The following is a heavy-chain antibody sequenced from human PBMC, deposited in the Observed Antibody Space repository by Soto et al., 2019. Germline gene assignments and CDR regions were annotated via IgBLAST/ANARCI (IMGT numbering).Heavy chain of an antibody. CDR1: GGSISSGDYY. CDR3: ARGRYCSGGSCYLTDYGMDV. D-gene: IGHD2-15*01. J-gene: IGHJ6*02. V-gene: IGHV4-30-4*01. Sequence: PSETLSLTCTVSGGSISSGDYYWVWIRHPPGKGLEWIGYIYYSGSTYYNPSLKSRVTISVDTSKNQFSLKLSSVTAADTAVYYCARGRYCSGGSCYLTDYGMDVWGQGTTVTVSS. CDR2: IYYSGST.